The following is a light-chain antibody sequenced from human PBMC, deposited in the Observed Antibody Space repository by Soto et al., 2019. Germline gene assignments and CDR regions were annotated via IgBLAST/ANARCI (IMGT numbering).Light chain of an antibody. Sequence: EIVLTQSPGTLSLSPGERATLSCRASQSVPSNYLAWYQQRPGQAPRLLIFGTSSRVTGIPDKFSGSGSGTDFTLTITRLEPDDFAEYYCQYYGSPSWTFGQGTKVEIK. CDR1: QSVPSNY. CDR2: GTS. CDR3: QYYGSPSWT. V-gene: IGKV3-20*01. J-gene: IGKJ1*01.